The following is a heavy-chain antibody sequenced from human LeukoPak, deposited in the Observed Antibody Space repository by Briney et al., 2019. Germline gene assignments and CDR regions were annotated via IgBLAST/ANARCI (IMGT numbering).Heavy chain of an antibody. D-gene: IGHD3-3*01. CDR1: GFSFSDYA. CDR3: AKVPVDTIFRSDY. V-gene: IGHV3-23*01. CDR2: ISATSGST. Sequence: GGSLRLSRVASGFSFSDYAMTWVRQAPGKGLEWVSGISATSGSTFYADSVEGRFTIFRDNSKNTLELQMNSLRAEDTAMYYCAKVPVDTIFRSDYWGQGTLVTVSS. J-gene: IGHJ4*02.